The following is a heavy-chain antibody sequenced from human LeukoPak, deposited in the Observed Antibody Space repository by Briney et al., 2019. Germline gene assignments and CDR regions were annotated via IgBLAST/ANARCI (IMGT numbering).Heavy chain of an antibody. D-gene: IGHD2-2*01. J-gene: IGHJ6*03. CDR3: ARASKTLGYCTSTSCHYYYYMDV. CDR1: GFTFSSYS. Sequence: PGGSLRLSCAASGFTFSSYSMNWVRQAPGKGLEWVSYISSSSSTIYYADSVKGRFTISRDNAKNSLYLQMNSLRAEDTAVYYCARASKTLGYCTSTSCHYYYYMDVWGKGTTVAVSS. CDR2: ISSSSSTI. V-gene: IGHV3-48*04.